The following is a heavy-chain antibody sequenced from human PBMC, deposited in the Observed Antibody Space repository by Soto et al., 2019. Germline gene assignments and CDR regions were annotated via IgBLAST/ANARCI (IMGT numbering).Heavy chain of an antibody. V-gene: IGHV3-21*01. CDR1: GFIFSSYS. D-gene: IGHD3-16*02. Sequence: GGSLRLSCAASGFIFSSYSMNWVRQAPGKGLEWVSSISSSSRYIYYADSMKGRFSISRDNARNSLHLQMNSLRAEDTAVYYCARDSQPTFGGVIAGCFDYWGQGTLVTVSS. CDR3: ARDSQPTFGGVIAGCFDY. J-gene: IGHJ4*02. CDR2: ISSSSRYI.